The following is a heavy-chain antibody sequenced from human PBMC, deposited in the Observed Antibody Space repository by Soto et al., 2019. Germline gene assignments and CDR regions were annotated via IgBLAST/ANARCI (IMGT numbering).Heavy chain of an antibody. CDR3: ARLVWNNWFDP. V-gene: IGHV3-53*01. CDR1: GFTVSSNY. Sequence: GGSLRLSCAASGFTVSSNYKSWVLQAPRRGLEWVSHVYMSGVTYNADSAKGRFTISRDISKNTLYLQMNSLRVEDKAVYYCARLVWNNWFDPWGQGTLVTVSS. J-gene: IGHJ5*02. D-gene: IGHD2-8*01. CDR2: VYMSGVT.